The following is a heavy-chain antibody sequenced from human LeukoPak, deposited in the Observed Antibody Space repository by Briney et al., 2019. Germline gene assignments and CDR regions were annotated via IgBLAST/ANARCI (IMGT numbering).Heavy chain of an antibody. D-gene: IGHD2-2*01. J-gene: IGHJ4*02. CDR2: INTNTGNP. CDR3: AKVQGYCSETSCYPDY. Sequence: ASVKVSCKASGYTFTSYAINWVRQAPGQGLEWMGWINTNTGNPTYAQGFTGRFVFPLDTSVNTAYLQISSLKTEDTAVYYCAKVQGYCSETSCYPDYWGQGTLVTVSS. CDR1: GYTFTSYA. V-gene: IGHV7-4-1*02.